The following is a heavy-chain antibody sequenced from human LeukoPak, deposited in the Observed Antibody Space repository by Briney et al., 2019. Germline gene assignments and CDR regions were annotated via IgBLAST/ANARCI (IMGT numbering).Heavy chain of an antibody. D-gene: IGHD5-12*01. CDR1: GFTVSSNY. CDR3: ARGWVNSGYLPSFDY. V-gene: IGHV3-66*01. Sequence: GGSLRLSCAASGFTVSSNYMSWVRQAPGKGLEWVSVIYSGGSTYHADSVKGRFTISRDNSKNTLYLQMNSLRAEDTAVYYCARGWVNSGYLPSFDYWGQGTPVTVSS. J-gene: IGHJ4*02. CDR2: IYSGGST.